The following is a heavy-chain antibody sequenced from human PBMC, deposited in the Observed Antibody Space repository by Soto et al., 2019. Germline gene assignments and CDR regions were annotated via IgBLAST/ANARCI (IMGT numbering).Heavy chain of an antibody. CDR2: ISHRGNT. J-gene: IGHJ4*02. D-gene: IGHD3-22*01. CDR3: ARYDSSGDFDY. Sequence: QLHLQESGSGLVKPSQTLSLTCGVSGASISLVGYSWSWIRQPPGKGLEWIGYISHRGNTYYNPSLRSRVTRSVDRSKNEFSLNLRSVTAADTAMYYCARYDSSGDFDYWGQGTLVTVSS. CDR1: GASISLVGYS. V-gene: IGHV4-30-2*01.